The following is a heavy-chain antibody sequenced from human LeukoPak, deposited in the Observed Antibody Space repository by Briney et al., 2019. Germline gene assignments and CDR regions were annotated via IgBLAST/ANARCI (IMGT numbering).Heavy chain of an antibody. Sequence: SETLSLTCTVSGGSISSSTSGWGWYWGWIRQPPGKGLEWIGSIYYSGSTSYNPSLKSRVTISVDTSKNQFSLDLSSVTAADTAVYYCAREIPLSSGYPSYFDYWGQGTLVTVSS. V-gene: IGHV4-39*07. CDR1: GGSISSSTSGWGWY. D-gene: IGHD5-12*01. CDR2: IYYSGST. J-gene: IGHJ4*02. CDR3: AREIPLSSGYPSYFDY.